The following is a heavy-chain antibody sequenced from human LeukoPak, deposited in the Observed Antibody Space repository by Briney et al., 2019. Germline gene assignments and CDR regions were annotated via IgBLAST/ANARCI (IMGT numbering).Heavy chain of an antibody. CDR3: ARGRRTAGQQLVRWLWYFDY. CDR1: GFTFSSYW. V-gene: IGHV4-59*01. J-gene: IGHJ4*02. CDR2: IYYSGST. Sequence: GSLRLSCAASGFTFSSYWMNWVRQAPGKGLEWIGYIYYSGSTNYNPSLKSRVTISVDTSKNQFSLKLSSVTAADTAVYYCARGRRTAGQQLVRWLWYFDYWGQGTLVTVSS. D-gene: IGHD6-13*01.